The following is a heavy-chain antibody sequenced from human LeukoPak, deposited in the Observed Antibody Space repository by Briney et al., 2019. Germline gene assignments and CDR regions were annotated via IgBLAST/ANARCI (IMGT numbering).Heavy chain of an antibody. Sequence: GASVKISCKASGYTFTGYYIHWVRQAPGQGLEWMGWINPNNGATNYAHKFQGRITMTRDTSITTAYMELSSLRSDDTAIYYCARDVVVVVGASRSNFYFYMDVWGKGTTVTVSS. V-gene: IGHV1-2*02. CDR1: GYTFTGYY. D-gene: IGHD2-15*01. J-gene: IGHJ6*03. CDR2: INPNNGAT. CDR3: ARDVVVVVGASRSNFYFYMDV.